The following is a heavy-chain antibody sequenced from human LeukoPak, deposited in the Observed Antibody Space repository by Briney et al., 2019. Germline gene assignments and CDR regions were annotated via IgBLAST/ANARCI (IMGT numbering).Heavy chain of an antibody. J-gene: IGHJ6*03. CDR2: IYTSGST. CDR1: GGSISSGSYY. CDR3: ARDYCSSTSCPYYYYMDV. V-gene: IGHV4-61*02. D-gene: IGHD2-2*01. Sequence: PSETLSLTCTVSGGSISSGSYYWSWIRQPAGKGLEWIGRIYTSGSTNYNPSLKSRVTISVDTSKNQFSLKLSSVTAADTAVYYCARDYCSSTSCPYYYYMDVWGKGTTVT.